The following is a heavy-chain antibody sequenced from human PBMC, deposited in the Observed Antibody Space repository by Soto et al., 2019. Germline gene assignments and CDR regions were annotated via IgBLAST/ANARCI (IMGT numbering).Heavy chain of an antibody. Sequence: QVQLVESGGGLVQPGGSLRLSCAASGFTFSDYYMSWIRQAPGKGLEWVTFISSSNNYIQYADSVKGRFTVSRDNAKNSLFLQMNSLRAEDTAVYYCAREGYCSSTTCHYGMDVWGQGTTVTVSS. D-gene: IGHD2-2*01. CDR2: ISSSNNYI. V-gene: IGHV3-11*06. J-gene: IGHJ6*02. CDR3: AREGYCSSTTCHYGMDV. CDR1: GFTFSDYY.